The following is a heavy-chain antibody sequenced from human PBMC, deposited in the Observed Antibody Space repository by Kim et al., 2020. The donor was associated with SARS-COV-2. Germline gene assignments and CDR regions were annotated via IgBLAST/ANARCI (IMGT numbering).Heavy chain of an antibody. D-gene: IGHD3-22*01. CDR2: ISSNGGST. Sequence: GGSLRLSCAASGFTFSSYAMHWVRQAPGKGLEYVSAISSNGGSTYYANSVKGRFTISRDNSKNTLYLQMGSLRAEDMAVYYCASGVFYDSSVGYFDYWG. CDR3: ASGVFYDSSVGYFDY. V-gene: IGHV3-64*01. CDR1: GFTFSSYA. J-gene: IGHJ4*03.